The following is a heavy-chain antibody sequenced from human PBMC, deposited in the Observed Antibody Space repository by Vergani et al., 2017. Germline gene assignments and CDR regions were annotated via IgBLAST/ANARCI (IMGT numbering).Heavy chain of an antibody. V-gene: IGHV3-21*01. CDR2: ISSSSVYI. D-gene: IGHD2/OR15-2a*01. J-gene: IGHJ5*02. Sequence: VQLVESGGGVVQPGRSLRLSCAASGFTFGSYAMHWVRQAPGKGLEWVSSISSSSVYIYYADSVKGRFTISRDNTENSLFLQMNSLRAEDTAVYYCTREVRHNSDTWFDPWGQGTLVTVSS. CDR3: TREVRHNSDTWFDP. CDR1: GFTFGSYA.